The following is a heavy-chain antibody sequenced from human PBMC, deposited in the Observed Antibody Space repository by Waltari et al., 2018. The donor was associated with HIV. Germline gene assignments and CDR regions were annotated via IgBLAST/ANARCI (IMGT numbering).Heavy chain of an antibody. CDR2: IISKPFGGTT. D-gene: IGHD5-18*01. CDR1: GFNFGDYA. J-gene: IGHJ4*02. Sequence: EVQLVESGGGLVQPGRSLRLSCTDSGFNFGDYAMSWYRQAPGKGLEWVGFIISKPFGGTTEYAASVEGRFTISRDDSKTIAYLQMNSLKTEDTAVYYCTRDRGYNYGYGDYWGQGTLVTVSS. CDR3: TRDRGYNYGYGDY. V-gene: IGHV3-49*03.